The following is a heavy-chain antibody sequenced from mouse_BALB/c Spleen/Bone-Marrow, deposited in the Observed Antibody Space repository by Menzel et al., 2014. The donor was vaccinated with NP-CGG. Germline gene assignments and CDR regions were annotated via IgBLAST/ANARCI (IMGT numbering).Heavy chain of an antibody. D-gene: IGHD1-1*01. CDR1: GYTFSNYW. J-gene: IGHJ4*01. Sequence: QVQLQQPGAELMKPGASVKISCKATGYTFSNYWIEWVKQRPGHGLEWIGEILPGSDSTNYIGKFKGKATFTADTSSNTAYIQLCSLTSEDSAVYYCARILADSYAMDYWGQGTSVTVSS. CDR3: ARILADSYAMDY. V-gene: IGHV1-9*01. CDR2: ILPGSDST.